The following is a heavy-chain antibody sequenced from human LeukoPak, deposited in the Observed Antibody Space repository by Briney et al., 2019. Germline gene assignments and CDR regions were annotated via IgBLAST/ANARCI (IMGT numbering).Heavy chain of an antibody. J-gene: IGHJ6*02. CDR2: INSDGSIT. Sequence: GGSLRLSCAASGFTFTTYWMHWVRQAPGKGLVWVSRINSDGSITSYADSVKGRFTISRDNAKNTLYLQMNSLRAEDTAVYYCAGDAVDTANAVWGQGTTVTVSS. V-gene: IGHV3-74*01. CDR1: GFTFTTYW. CDR3: AGDAVDTANAV. D-gene: IGHD5-18*01.